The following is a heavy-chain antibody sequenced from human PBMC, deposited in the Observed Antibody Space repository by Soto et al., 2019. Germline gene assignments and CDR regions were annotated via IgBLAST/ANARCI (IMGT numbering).Heavy chain of an antibody. CDR3: AREKGYIAAPKNLYN. CDR1: GASISSGDYF. Sequence: PSETLSLTCTVSGASISSGDYFWSWIRQSPGKGLEWIGYIYDSGSSYYNPSLKSRVTMSLDTSKNQFSLKLSSVTAADTAVYYCAREKGYIAAPKNLYNWGQGTLVTVS. D-gene: IGHD2-15*01. V-gene: IGHV4-30-4*01. CDR2: IYDSGSS. J-gene: IGHJ4*02.